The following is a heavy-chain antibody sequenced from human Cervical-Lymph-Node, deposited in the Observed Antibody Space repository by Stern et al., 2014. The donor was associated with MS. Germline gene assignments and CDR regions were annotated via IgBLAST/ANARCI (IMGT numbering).Heavy chain of an antibody. Sequence: QLQLGQSGAEVKKPGASVKVSCKASGYSFTGYDMHWVRQAPGQGLEWMGRINPNSGGTNYEQKFEGRVTMTRDTSINTAYMELSSLRSDDTAVYYCATVGTSDYWGQGTLVTVSS. CDR3: ATVGTSDY. J-gene: IGHJ4*02. CDR1: GYSFTGYD. V-gene: IGHV1-2*06. CDR2: INPNSGGT.